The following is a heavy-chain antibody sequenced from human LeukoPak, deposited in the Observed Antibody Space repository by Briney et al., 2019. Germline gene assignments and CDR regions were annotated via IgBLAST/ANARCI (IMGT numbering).Heavy chain of an antibody. CDR2: INPNSGGT. CDR1: GYTFTGYY. CDR3: ARDMVGATPFDY. V-gene: IGHV1-2*02. D-gene: IGHD1-26*01. J-gene: IGHJ4*02. Sequence: ASVKVSCKASGYTFTGYYMHWVRQAPGQGLEWMGWINPNSGGTNSAQKFQGRVTMTRDTSISTAYMELSSLRSDDTAVCFCARDMVGATPFDYWGQGTLVTVSS.